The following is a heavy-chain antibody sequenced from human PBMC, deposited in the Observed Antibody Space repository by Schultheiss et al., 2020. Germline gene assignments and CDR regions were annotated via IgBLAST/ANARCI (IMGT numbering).Heavy chain of an antibody. Sequence: WGSLRLSCAASGFIFSDHDMDWVRQAPGKGLEWVGRIRNKANTYTTEYAASVKGRFTISRDDSKNSLYVQMNSLKTEDTAVYYCTRVDGFSGSYLIWGQGTLVTVSS. CDR3: TRVDGFSGSYLI. CDR1: GFIFSDHD. CDR2: IRNKANTYTT. D-gene: IGHD1-26*01. V-gene: IGHV3-72*01. J-gene: IGHJ4*02.